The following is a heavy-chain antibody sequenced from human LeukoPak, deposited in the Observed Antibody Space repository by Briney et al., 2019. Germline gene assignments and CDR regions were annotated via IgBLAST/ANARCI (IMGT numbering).Heavy chain of an antibody. Sequence: ASVKVSCKVSGYTLTELSMHWVRQAPGKGLEWMGGFDPEDGETIYAQKFQGRVTMTEDTSTDTAYMELSSLRSEDTAVYYCATRLYYYDSSGYYGYWGQGTLVSVSS. V-gene: IGHV1-24*01. D-gene: IGHD3-22*01. J-gene: IGHJ4*02. CDR2: FDPEDGET. CDR3: ATRLYYYDSSGYYGY. CDR1: GYTLTELS.